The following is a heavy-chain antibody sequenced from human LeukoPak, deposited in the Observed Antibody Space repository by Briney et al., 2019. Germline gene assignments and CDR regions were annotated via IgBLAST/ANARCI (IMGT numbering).Heavy chain of an antibody. CDR3: ARDSHYYFDY. J-gene: IGHJ4*02. CDR1: GFAFSSYA. V-gene: IGHV3-30-3*01. CDR2: ISYDGSNK. Sequence: PGRSLRLSCAASGFAFSSYAMDWVRQAPGKGLEWVAVISYDGSNKYYADSVKGRFTISRDNSKNTLYLQMNSLRAEDTAVYYCARDSHYYFDYWGQGTLVTVSS.